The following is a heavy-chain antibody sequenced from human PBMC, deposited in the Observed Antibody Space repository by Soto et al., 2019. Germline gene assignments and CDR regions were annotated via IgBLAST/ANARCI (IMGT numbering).Heavy chain of an antibody. CDR3: ARGQSYGGILGGGTFDY. CDR2: ISPYNGKP. V-gene: IGHV1-18*01. CDR1: GYTFTSFA. J-gene: IGHJ4*02. D-gene: IGHD4-17*01. Sequence: QVQLVQSGADVKKPGASVKVACKASGYTFTSFAISWVRQAPGQGLEWMGWISPYNGKPNYAQSLQGRVTITTETSTNTAFMELRSLRSDDTATYYCARGQSYGGILGGGTFDYWGQGTLVTVSS.